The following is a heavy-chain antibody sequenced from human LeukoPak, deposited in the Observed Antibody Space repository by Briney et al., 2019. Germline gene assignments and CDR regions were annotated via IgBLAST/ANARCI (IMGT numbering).Heavy chain of an antibody. V-gene: IGHV1-2*02. CDR1: GNTFTGYY. CDR2: INPNSGGT. D-gene: IGHD5-18*01. Sequence: ASVKVSCKASGNTFTGYYMHWVRQAPGQGLEWMGWINPNSGGTNYAQKFQGRVTVTRDTSISTAYMELSRLRSDDTAVYYCAREGRIQHPAGYYYYYMDVWGKGTTVTVSS. CDR3: AREGRIQHPAGYYYYYMDV. J-gene: IGHJ6*03.